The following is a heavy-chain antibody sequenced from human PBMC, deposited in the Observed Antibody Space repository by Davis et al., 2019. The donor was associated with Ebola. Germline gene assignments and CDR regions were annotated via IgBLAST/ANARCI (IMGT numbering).Heavy chain of an antibody. CDR3: ARDTHSRYCSTTSCYDY. CDR2: ISGSGGST. Sequence: GESLKISCAASGFTFSSYAMSWVRQAPGKGLEWVSAISGSGGSTYYADSVKGRFTISRDNSKNSLYLQMNSLRDEDSAVYYCARDTHSRYCSTTSCYDYWGQGTLVTVSS. D-gene: IGHD2-2*01. J-gene: IGHJ4*02. V-gene: IGHV3-23*01. CDR1: GFTFSSYA.